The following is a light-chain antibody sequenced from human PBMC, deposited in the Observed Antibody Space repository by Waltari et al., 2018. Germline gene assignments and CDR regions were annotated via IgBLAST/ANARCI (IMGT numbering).Light chain of an antibody. CDR2: LGS. J-gene: IGKJ1*01. Sequence: DIVMTQSPLSLPVTPGEPASISCRSSQRLLHSNGKNYLDWYLQKPGQSPQVLIYLGSNLASGVPDRFSGSGSGTDFTLEISRVEAEDVGVYYCMQALQTPRTFGQGTKVEIK. CDR3: MQALQTPRT. CDR1: QRLLHSNGKNY. V-gene: IGKV2-28*01.